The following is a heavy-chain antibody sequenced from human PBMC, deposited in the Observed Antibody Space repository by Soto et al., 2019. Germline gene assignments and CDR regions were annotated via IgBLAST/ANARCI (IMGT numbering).Heavy chain of an antibody. V-gene: IGHV1-58*01. Sequence: SVKVSCKASGFTFTSSAVQWVRQARGQRLEWIGWIVVGSGNTNYAQKFQERVTITRDMSTSTAYMELSSLRSEDTAVYYCAADRRVGDSSGYFGYWGQGTLVTVSS. CDR1: GFTFTSSA. D-gene: IGHD3-22*01. CDR3: AADRRVGDSSGYFGY. CDR2: IVVGSGNT. J-gene: IGHJ4*02.